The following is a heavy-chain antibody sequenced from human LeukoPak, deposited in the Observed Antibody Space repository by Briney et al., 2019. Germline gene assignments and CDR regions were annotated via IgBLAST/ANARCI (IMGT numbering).Heavy chain of an antibody. CDR1: GGSISRGGYY. CDR3: ARGEAYYYDTYIWFDP. J-gene: IGHJ5*02. Sequence: SETLSLTCTVSGGSISRGGYYWSWIRQHPGKGLEWIGYIYYSGSTYYNPSLKSRVTISVDTSKNQFSLKLSSVTAADTAVYYCARGEAYYYDTYIWFDPWGQGTLVTVSS. D-gene: IGHD3-22*01. CDR2: IYYSGST. V-gene: IGHV4-31*03.